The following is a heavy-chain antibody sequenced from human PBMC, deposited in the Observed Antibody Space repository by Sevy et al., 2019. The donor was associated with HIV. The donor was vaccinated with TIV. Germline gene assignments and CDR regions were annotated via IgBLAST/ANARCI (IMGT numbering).Heavy chain of an antibody. CDR2: IKQDGSEK. Sequence: GGSLRLSCAASGFTFSSYWMSWVRQAPGKGLEWVANIKQDGSEKYYVDYVKGRFTISRDNAKNSLYLQMNSLRAKDTAVYYCAREGYCSSSSCYYYYYYGMDVWGQGTTVTVSS. D-gene: IGHD2-2*01. J-gene: IGHJ6*02. V-gene: IGHV3-7*01. CDR1: GFTFSSYW. CDR3: AREGYCSSSSCYYYYYYGMDV.